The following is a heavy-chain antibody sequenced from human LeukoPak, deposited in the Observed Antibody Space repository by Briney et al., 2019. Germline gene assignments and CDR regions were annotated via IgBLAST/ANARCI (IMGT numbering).Heavy chain of an antibody. J-gene: IGHJ5*02. CDR2: IYYSGST. Sequence: SETLSLTCTVSGGSISSGGYYWSWIRQHPGKGLEWIGYIYYSGSTYYNPSLKSRATISVDTSKNQFSLKLSSVTAADTAVYYCARKECQLLGWFDPWGQGTLVTVSS. CDR1: GGSISSGGYY. CDR3: ARKECQLLGWFDP. V-gene: IGHV4-31*03. D-gene: IGHD2-2*01.